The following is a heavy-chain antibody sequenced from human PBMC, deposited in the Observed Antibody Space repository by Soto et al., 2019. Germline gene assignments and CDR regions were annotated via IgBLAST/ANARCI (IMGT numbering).Heavy chain of an antibody. CDR2: INAGNGNT. CDR1: GYTFTSYA. Sequence: VASVKVSCKASGYTFTSYAMHWVRQAPGQRLEWMGWINAGNGNTKYSQKFQGRVTITRDTSASTAYMELSSLRSEDTAVYYCARGDSPYYGDYVDYWGQGTLVTVSS. D-gene: IGHD4-17*01. J-gene: IGHJ4*02. V-gene: IGHV1-3*01. CDR3: ARGDSPYYGDYVDY.